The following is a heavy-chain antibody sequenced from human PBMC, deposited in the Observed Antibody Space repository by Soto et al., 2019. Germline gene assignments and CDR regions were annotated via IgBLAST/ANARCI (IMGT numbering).Heavy chain of an antibody. CDR2: IYHSGST. CDR3: ARGKRTYDNYYYGMDV. D-gene: IGHD2-8*01. Sequence: SETLSLTCAVSGGSISSSNWWSWVRQPPGKGLEWIGEIYHSGSTNYNPSLKSRVTISVDKSKNQFSLKLSSVTAADTAVYYCARGKRTYDNYYYGMDVWGQGTTVTVSS. J-gene: IGHJ6*02. V-gene: IGHV4-4*02. CDR1: GGSISSSNW.